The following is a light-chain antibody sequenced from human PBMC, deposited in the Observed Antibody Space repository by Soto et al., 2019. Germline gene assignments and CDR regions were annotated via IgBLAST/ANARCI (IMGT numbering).Light chain of an antibody. CDR1: SSNIGAGYD. CDR3: QSFDTSLSGFVV. J-gene: IGLJ2*01. Sequence: QSVLTQPPLMSGALGQRVTISCTGSSSNIGAGYDVHWYQQHPGTAPKLLIFDNNNRPSGVPDRFSGSKSDTSASLAITGLQAEDEADYYCQSFDTSLSGFVVFGGGTKVTDL. V-gene: IGLV1-40*01. CDR2: DNN.